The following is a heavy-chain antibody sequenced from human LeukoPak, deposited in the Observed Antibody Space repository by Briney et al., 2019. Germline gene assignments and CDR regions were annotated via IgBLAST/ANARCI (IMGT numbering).Heavy chain of an antibody. CDR2: ISGSGGST. D-gene: IGHD2-2*01. Sequence: PGRALRLSCAASGFTISSYAMSWVRQAPGKGLEWVSAISGSGGSTYYADSVKGRFTISRDNSKNTLYLQMNSLRAEDTAVYYCAKGGFRAPYAPYRWGQGTLVTVSS. CDR1: GFTISSYA. V-gene: IGHV3-23*01. CDR3: AKGGFRAPYAPYR. J-gene: IGHJ5*02.